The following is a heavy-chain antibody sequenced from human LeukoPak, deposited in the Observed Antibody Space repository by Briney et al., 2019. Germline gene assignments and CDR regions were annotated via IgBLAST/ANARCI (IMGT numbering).Heavy chain of an antibody. CDR2: IYYSGST. J-gene: IGHJ6*02. V-gene: IGHV4-59*08. D-gene: IGHD3-16*01. CDR1: GGSISNYY. Sequence: SSETLSLTCTVSGGSISNYYWSWTRHPPGKGPEWTGYIYYSGSTNYNPSLKSRVTISVDTSKNQLSLKLSSVTAADTSVYYCARLSTLRGVDVWGQGTTVIVSS. CDR3: ARLSTLRGVDV.